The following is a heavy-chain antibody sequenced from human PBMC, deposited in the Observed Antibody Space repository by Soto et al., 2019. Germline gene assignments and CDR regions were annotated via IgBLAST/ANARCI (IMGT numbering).Heavy chain of an antibody. J-gene: IGHJ4*02. Sequence: QVQLVQSWAEVKKPGASVKVTCKVSGYSLTDLSIHWVRQAPAKGLEWMGGLDPDNSETVYAQKFQGRVTMTEDTSTNTAYMEVTSLRSEDTAIYYCATAIDSPDSSGFYVYWGPGALITVSS. CDR3: ATAIDSPDSSGFYVY. V-gene: IGHV1-24*01. CDR1: GYSLTDLS. CDR2: LDPDNSET. D-gene: IGHD3-22*01.